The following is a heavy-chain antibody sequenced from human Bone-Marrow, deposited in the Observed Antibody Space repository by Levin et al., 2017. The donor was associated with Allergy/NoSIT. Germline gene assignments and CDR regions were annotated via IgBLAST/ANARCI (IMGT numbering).Heavy chain of an antibody. Sequence: AASVKVSCKASGGTFSSYAISWVRQAPGQGLEWMGGIIPIFGTANYAQKFQGRVTITADESTSTAYMELSSLRSEDTAVYYCARKVAATQGIYYYYGMDVWGQGTTVTVSS. V-gene: IGHV1-69*13. CDR3: ARKVAATQGIYYYYGMDV. D-gene: IGHD2-15*01. CDR1: GGTFSSYA. CDR2: IIPIFGTA. J-gene: IGHJ6*02.